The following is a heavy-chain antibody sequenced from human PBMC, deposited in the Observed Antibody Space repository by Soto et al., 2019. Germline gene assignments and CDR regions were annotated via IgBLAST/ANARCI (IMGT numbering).Heavy chain of an antibody. J-gene: IGHJ4*02. CDR2: ISSNGGST. Sequence: GGSLRLSCSASGFTFSSYAMHWVRQPPGKGLEYVSAISSNGGSTYYADSVKGRFTISRDNSKNTLYLQMSSLRTEDTAVYYCVKDLDYAFCSGSPFTYWGQGALVTVS. CDR3: VKDLDYAFCSGSPFTY. CDR1: GFTFSSYA. D-gene: IGHD3-3*01. V-gene: IGHV3-64D*06.